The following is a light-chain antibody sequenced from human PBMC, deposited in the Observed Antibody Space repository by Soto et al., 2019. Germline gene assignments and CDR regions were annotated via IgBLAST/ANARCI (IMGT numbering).Light chain of an antibody. V-gene: IGKV3-11*01. Sequence: EIVLTQSPATLSLSPGERATLSCRASQSVSSYLAWYQQKHGQAPRLLIYDASNRATGIPARFSGSGSGTDFTLPISSLEPEDFAVYYCQQRSNWPPLTFGGGTKVEIK. CDR2: DAS. CDR1: QSVSSY. CDR3: QQRSNWPPLT. J-gene: IGKJ4*01.